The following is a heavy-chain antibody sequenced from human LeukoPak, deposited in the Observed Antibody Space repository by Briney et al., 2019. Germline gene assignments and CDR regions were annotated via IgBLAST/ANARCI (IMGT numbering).Heavy chain of an antibody. Sequence: SETLPLTCTVSGGSMSRYYWSWIRQPPGKGLEWIGYMYYSGSTKYNPSLKSRVTISVDTSKNQFSLKLSSVTAADTAVYYCARSGTGSYFDYWGQGTLVTVSS. J-gene: IGHJ4*02. V-gene: IGHV4-59*01. CDR3: ARSGTGSYFDY. CDR2: MYYSGST. CDR1: GGSMSRYY.